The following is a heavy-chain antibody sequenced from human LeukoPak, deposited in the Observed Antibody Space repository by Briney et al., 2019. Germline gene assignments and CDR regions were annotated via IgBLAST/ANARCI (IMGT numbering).Heavy chain of an antibody. V-gene: IGHV1-8*01. J-gene: IGHJ5*02. Sequence: GASVKVSCKASGYTFTSYDINWVRQATGQGLEWMGWMNPNSGNTGYAQKFQGRVTMTRNTSVSTAYMELSSLRSEDTAVYYCARKPVYSSSRNWFDPWGQGTLVTVSS. CDR1: GYTFTSYD. CDR2: MNPNSGNT. CDR3: ARKPVYSSSRNWFDP. D-gene: IGHD6-13*01.